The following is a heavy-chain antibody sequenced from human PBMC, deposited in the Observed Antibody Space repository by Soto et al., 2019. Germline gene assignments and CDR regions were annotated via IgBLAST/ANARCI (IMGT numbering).Heavy chain of an antibody. Sequence: EVQLLESGGGLVQPGGSLRLSCAASGFTLSKYGMTSVRQAPGKWLDRVSGISGSDGSKYYADSVKARFTLSRDNSKLSLYLQMITLRAEDTAVYYCAKDKCYDWGKGTMVTVSS. V-gene: IGHV3-23*01. CDR3: AKDKCYD. CDR2: ISGSDGSK. CDR1: GFTLSKYG. J-gene: IGHJ4*02. D-gene: IGHD2-2*01.